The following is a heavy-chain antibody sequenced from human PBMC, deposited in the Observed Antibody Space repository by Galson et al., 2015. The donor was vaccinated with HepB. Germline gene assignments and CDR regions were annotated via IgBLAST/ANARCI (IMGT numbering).Heavy chain of an antibody. CDR1: GFTFSSYS. CDR3: ARDDCSGGSCYHYYGMDV. J-gene: IGHJ6*02. CDR2: ISSSSSYI. Sequence: SLRLSCAASGFTFSSYSMNWVRQAPGKGLEWVSSISSSSSYIYYADSVKGRFTISRDNAKNSLYLQMNSLRAEDTAVYYCARDDCSGGSCYHYYGMDVWGQGTTVTVSS. D-gene: IGHD2-15*01. V-gene: IGHV3-21*01.